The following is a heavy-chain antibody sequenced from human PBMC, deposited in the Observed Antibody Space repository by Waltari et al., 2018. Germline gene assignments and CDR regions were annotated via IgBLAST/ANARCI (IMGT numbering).Heavy chain of an antibody. D-gene: IGHD6-19*01. CDR3: ARDAPLYTTGWGYDY. J-gene: IGHJ4*02. V-gene: IGHV3-7*01. CDR1: GLSISESW. Sequence: EVQLVESGGGLVQPGGSLRLSCEASGLSISESWMSWVRQAPGKGPEWVADRKEDGSKRYYVGSVRGRFTISRDNAKNSLYLQMNSLRVEDTAVYYCARDAPLYTTGWGYDYWGQGILVTVSS. CDR2: RKEDGSKR.